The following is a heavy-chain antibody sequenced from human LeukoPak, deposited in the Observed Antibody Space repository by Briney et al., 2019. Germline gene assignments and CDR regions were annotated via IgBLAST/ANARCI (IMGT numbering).Heavy chain of an antibody. V-gene: IGHV4-59*01. D-gene: IGHD3-22*01. CDR1: AGSISLYY. CDR3: ARGGLYYYDSSGYYSY. J-gene: IGHJ4*02. Sequence: PSETLSLTCTVSAGSISLYYWSWIRQPPGKGLEWIGYIYDSGSAKYNPSLKSRVTISVDTSKNQFSLKLSSVTAADTAVYYCARGGLYYYDSSGYYSYWGQGTLVTASS. CDR2: IYDSGSA.